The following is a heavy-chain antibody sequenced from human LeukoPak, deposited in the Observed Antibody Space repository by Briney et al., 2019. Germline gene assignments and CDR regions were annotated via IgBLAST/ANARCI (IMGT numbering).Heavy chain of an antibody. J-gene: IGHJ4*02. CDR1: GFTFSSYE. Sequence: GGSLRLSCAASGFTFSSYEMNWVRQAPGKGLEWVSYISSSGSTIYYADSVKGRFTISRDNAKNSLYLQMNSLRAEDTAVYYCARGDTTVVYYFDYWGQGTQVTVSS. V-gene: IGHV3-48*03. D-gene: IGHD4-23*01. CDR3: ARGDTTVVYYFDY. CDR2: ISSSGSTI.